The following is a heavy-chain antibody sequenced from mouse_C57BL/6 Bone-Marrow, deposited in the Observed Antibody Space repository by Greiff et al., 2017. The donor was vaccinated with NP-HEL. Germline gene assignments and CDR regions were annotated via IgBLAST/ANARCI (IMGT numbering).Heavy chain of an antibody. CDR2: IHPNSGST. V-gene: IGHV1-64*01. CDR3: ARSPTYGSSPYYFDY. Sequence: VQLQQSGAELVKPGASVKLSCKASGYTFTSYWMHWVKQRPGQGLEWIGMIHPNSGSTNYNEKFKSKATLTVDKSSSTAYMQLSSLTSEDSAVYYCARSPTYGSSPYYFDYWGQGTTLTVSS. CDR1: GYTFTSYW. J-gene: IGHJ2*01. D-gene: IGHD1-1*01.